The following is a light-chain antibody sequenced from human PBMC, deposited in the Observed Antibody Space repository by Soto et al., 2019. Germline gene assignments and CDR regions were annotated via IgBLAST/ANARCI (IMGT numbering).Light chain of an antibody. CDR3: SSFTSSITYG. J-gene: IGLJ1*01. CDR2: DVT. V-gene: IGLV2-14*01. CDR1: SSDVGGYNS. Sequence: QSGLSQPASGGGGPGKTISIACTGSSSDVGGYNSVSWYRQDPGTAPKLMIYDVTNRPSGVSNRFSGSKSGNTAYLTISGLQAEDEADYYCSSFTSSITYGFGTGSKVTVL.